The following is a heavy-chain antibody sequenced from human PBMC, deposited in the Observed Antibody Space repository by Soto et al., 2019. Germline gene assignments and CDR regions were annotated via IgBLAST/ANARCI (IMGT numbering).Heavy chain of an antibody. CDR1: GYTFTSYG. V-gene: IGHV1-18*01. D-gene: IGHD3-3*01. Sequence: ASVKVSWKASGYTFTSYGISWVRQAPGQGLEWMGWISAYNGNTNYAQKLQGRVTMTTDTSTSTAYMELRSLRSDDTAVYYCAAYYDFWSGTSYYYMDVWGKGTTVTVSS. CDR2: ISAYNGNT. CDR3: AAYYDFWSGTSYYYMDV. J-gene: IGHJ6*03.